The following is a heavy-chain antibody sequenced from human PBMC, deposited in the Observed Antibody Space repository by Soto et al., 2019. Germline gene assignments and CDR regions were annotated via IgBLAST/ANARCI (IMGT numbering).Heavy chain of an antibody. V-gene: IGHV1-46*01. CDR1: GYTFTSYY. D-gene: IGHD1-7*01. CDR2: INPSGGST. Sequence: GASVKVSCKASGYTFTSYYMHWVRQAPGQGLEWMGIINPSGGSTSYAQKFQGRVTMTRDTSTSTVYMELSSLRSEDTAVYYCASEPWYNWNSNYGMDVWGQGTTVTVSS. CDR3: ASEPWYNWNSNYGMDV. J-gene: IGHJ6*02.